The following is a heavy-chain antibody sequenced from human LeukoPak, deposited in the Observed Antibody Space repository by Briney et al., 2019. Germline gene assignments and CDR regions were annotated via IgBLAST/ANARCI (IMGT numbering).Heavy chain of an antibody. J-gene: IGHJ6*02. CDR3: ARQFGRYYDILTGTCGMDV. V-gene: IGHV5-51*01. D-gene: IGHD3-9*01. Sequence: GEPLKISCKGSGYSFTSYWIGWVRQMPGKGLEWMGISYPGDSDTRYSPSFQGQVTISADKSISTAYLQWSSLKASDTAMYYCARQFGRYYDILTGTCGMDVWGQGTTVT. CDR1: GYSFTSYW. CDR2: SYPGDSDT.